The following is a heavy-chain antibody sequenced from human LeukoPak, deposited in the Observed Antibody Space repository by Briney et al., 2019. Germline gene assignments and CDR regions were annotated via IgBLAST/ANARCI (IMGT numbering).Heavy chain of an antibody. CDR2: IIPIFGTA. V-gene: IGHV1-69*13. D-gene: IGHD5-18*01. CDR1: GGTFSSYA. J-gene: IGHJ4*02. Sequence: SVKVSCKASGGTFSSYAISWVRQAPGQGLEWMGGIIPIFGTANYAQKFQGRVTITADESTSTAYMELSSLRSEDTAVYYCARADLGYRYGYNYWGQGTLVTVSS. CDR3: ARADLGYRYGYNY.